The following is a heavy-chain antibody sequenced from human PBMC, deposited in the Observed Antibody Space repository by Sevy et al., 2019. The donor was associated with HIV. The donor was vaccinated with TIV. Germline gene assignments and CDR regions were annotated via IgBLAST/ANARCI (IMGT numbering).Heavy chain of an antibody. J-gene: IGHJ6*03. Sequence: GGSLRLSCAASGFTFSNAWMSWVRQAPGKGLEWVGRIKSKTDCGTTDYAAPVKGRFTISRDDSKNTLYLQMNSLKTEDTAXYYCTTVEVVVVPAATSSIAVAVTAPEYWYYYMDVWGKGTTVTVSS. CDR3: TTVEVVVVPAATSSIAVAVTAPEYWYYYMDV. V-gene: IGHV3-15*01. D-gene: IGHD2-2*01. CDR1: GFTFSNAW. CDR2: IKSKTDCGTT.